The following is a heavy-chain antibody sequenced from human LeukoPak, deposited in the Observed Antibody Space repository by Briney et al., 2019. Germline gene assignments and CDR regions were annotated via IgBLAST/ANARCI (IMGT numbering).Heavy chain of an antibody. CDR1: GGSFSGYY. Sequence: PSETLSLTCAVYGGSFSGYYWSWIRQPPGKGLEWIGEINHSGSTNYNPSLKSRVTISADTSKNQFSLRLSSVTAADTAVYYCARWVDLTVYWGQGTLVTVSS. CDR2: INHSGST. CDR3: ARWVDLTVY. J-gene: IGHJ4*02. V-gene: IGHV4-34*01. D-gene: IGHD3-9*01.